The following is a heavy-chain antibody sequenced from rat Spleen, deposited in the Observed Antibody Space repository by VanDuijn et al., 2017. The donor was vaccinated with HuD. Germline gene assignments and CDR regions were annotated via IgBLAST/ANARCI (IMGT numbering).Heavy chain of an antibody. CDR3: ATHGRFT. CDR1: GFTFSDYN. CDR2: FIYDGSRT. J-gene: IGHJ2*01. D-gene: IGHD1-3*01. Sequence: EVQLVESGGGLVQPGMSLKLSCKASGFTFSDYNMAWVRQAPKKGLEWVATFIYDGSRTYYRDSVKGRFTISRDNAKSTLYLQMDSLRSEDTATYYCATHGRFTWGQEVLVTVSS. V-gene: IGHV5S10*01.